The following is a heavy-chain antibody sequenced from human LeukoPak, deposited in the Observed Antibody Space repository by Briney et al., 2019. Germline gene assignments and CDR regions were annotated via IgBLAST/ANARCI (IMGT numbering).Heavy chain of an antibody. CDR2: ITNSGNSK. V-gene: IGHV3-48*01. Sequence: GGSLRLSCAASEFTFSSYSMNWVRQAPGKGLEWVSYITNSGNSKSYADSVKGRFTISRDNTKNSLYLQMNGLRAEDTAVYYCAREGDGLVVPAATFDPWGQGTLVTVSS. CDR1: EFTFSSYS. CDR3: AREGDGLVVPAATFDP. J-gene: IGHJ5*02. D-gene: IGHD2-2*01.